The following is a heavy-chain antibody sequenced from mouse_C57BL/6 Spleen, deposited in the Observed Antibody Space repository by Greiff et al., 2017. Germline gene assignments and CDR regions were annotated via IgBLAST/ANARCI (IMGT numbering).Heavy chain of an antibody. D-gene: IGHD2-14*01. J-gene: IGHJ1*03. Sequence: EVKLMEPGAGLVKPGGSLKLSCAASGFTFSSYAMSWVRQTPEKRLEWVAYISSGGGYSYYADTVKGRFTISRDKARNTLYLQMSSLKSEDTAMYYCTRMVRQYFDVWGTGTTVTVSS. CDR2: ISSGGGYS. CDR3: TRMVRQYFDV. CDR1: GFTFSSYA. V-gene: IGHV5-9-1*02.